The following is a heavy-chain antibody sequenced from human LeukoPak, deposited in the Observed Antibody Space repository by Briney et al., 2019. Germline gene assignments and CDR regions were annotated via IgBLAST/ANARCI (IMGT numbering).Heavy chain of an antibody. D-gene: IGHD3-10*01. CDR3: ARDYYGSGSYYNILNGMDV. J-gene: IGHJ6*02. CDR1: GGSFSGYY. V-gene: IGHV4-34*01. Sequence: PSETLSLTCAVYGGSFSGYYWSWIRQPPGKGLEWIGEINHSGSTNYNPSLKSRVTISVDTSKNQFSLKLSSVTAADTAVYYCARDYYGSGSYYNILNGMDVWGQGTTVTVSS. CDR2: INHSGST.